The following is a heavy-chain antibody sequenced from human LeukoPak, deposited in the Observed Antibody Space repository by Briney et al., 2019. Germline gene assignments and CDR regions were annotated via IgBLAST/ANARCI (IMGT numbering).Heavy chain of an antibody. CDR2: ISGSGGST. Sequence: GGSLRLSCAASVFTFSSYAMSWVRQAPGKGLEWVSAISGSGGSTYYADSVKGRFTISRDNSKNTLYLQMNSLRAEDTAVYYCAKAFKLLHTNRDYYYYGMDVWGQGTTVTVSS. CDR1: VFTFSSYA. D-gene: IGHD2-15*01. V-gene: IGHV3-23*01. J-gene: IGHJ6*02. CDR3: AKAFKLLHTNRDYYYYGMDV.